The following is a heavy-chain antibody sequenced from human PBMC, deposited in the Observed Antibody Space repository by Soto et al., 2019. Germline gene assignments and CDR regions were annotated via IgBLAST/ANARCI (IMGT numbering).Heavy chain of an antibody. CDR3: AMSGYYNLGAFDI. V-gene: IGHV4-59*01. CDR2: IYYSGST. D-gene: IGHD3-22*01. J-gene: IGHJ3*02. CDR1: GGSISSYY. Sequence: SETLSLTCTVSGGSISSYYWSWIRQPPGKGLEWIGYIYYSGSTNYNPSLKSRVTISVDTSKNQFSLKLSSVTAADTAVYYSAMSGYYNLGAFDIWGQGTMVTV.